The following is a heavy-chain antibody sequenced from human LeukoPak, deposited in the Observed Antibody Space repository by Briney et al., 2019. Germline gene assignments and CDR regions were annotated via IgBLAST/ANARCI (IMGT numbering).Heavy chain of an antibody. Sequence: RTGGSLRLSCAASGFTFDDYAMHWVRQAPGKGLEWVSGISWNSGSMGYADSVKGRFTISRDNAKNSLYLQMNSLRAEDTALYFCAKTPHNSGWSYAYYFDSWGQGTLVTVSS. CDR1: GFTFDDYA. J-gene: IGHJ4*02. CDR3: AKTPHNSGWSYAYYFDS. CDR2: ISWNSGSM. V-gene: IGHV3-9*01. D-gene: IGHD6-19*01.